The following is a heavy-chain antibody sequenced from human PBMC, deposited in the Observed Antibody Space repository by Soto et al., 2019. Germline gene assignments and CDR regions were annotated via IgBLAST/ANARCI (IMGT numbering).Heavy chain of an antibody. J-gene: IGHJ6*02. Sequence: GEAQKISWKGSGYSFTRYWIGWVRQMPGKGVEWMGINYPGESDTRYSPPFQRHVTISADKSISTAYLQWSSLKASDTAMYYCARRSPTYCGGDCYSSLRGETSSLYYYYGMDVWGQGTTVTVSS. CDR3: ARRSPTYCGGDCYSSLRGETSSLYYYYGMDV. CDR2: NYPGESDT. D-gene: IGHD2-21*02. V-gene: IGHV5-51*01. CDR1: GYSFTRYW.